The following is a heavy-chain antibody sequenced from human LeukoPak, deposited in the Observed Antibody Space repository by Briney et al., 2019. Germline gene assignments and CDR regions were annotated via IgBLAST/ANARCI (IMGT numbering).Heavy chain of an antibody. CDR2: ISAYNGNT. J-gene: IGHJ4*02. V-gene: IGHV1-18*01. Sequence: VASVKVSCKASGYTFTSYGISWVRQAPGQGLEWMGWISAYNGNTNYAQKLQGRVTMTTDTSTSTAYMEMMSVRSDDTAVYYCARDLHYYDSSHGVGYWGQGTLVTVSS. CDR3: ARDLHYYDSSHGVGY. CDR1: GYTFTSYG. D-gene: IGHD3-22*01.